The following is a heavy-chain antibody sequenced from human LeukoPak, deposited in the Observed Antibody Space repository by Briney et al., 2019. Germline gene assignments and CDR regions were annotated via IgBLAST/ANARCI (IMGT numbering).Heavy chain of an antibody. CDR2: ISSSSSYT. D-gene: IGHD6-13*01. CDR1: GFTFSDYY. CDR3: ARDLGYSSSWPDY. V-gene: IGHV3-11*06. Sequence: GGSLRLSCAASGFTFSDYYMSWIRQAPGKGLEWVSYISSSSSYTNYADSVKGRFTISRDNAKSSLYLQMNSLRAEDTAVYYCARDLGYSSSWPDYWGQGTLVTVSS. J-gene: IGHJ4*02.